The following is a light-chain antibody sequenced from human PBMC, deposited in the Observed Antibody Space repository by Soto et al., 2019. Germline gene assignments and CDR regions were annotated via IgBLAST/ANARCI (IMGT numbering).Light chain of an antibody. J-gene: IGKJ2*01. V-gene: IGKV1-5*03. CDR3: QQYNSSHMYT. CDR2: KAS. CDR1: QSISSW. Sequence: DIQMTQSPSTLSASVGDRVTITCRASQSISSWLAWYQQKPGKAPKLLIYKASSLESGVPSRFSGSGSGTEFTLTISSLQPDDFATYYCQQYNSSHMYTFGQGTKLEIK.